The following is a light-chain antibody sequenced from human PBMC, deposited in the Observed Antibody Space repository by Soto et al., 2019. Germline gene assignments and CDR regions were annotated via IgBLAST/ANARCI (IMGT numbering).Light chain of an antibody. CDR1: QSVSSRY. V-gene: IGKV3-20*01. CDR2: GAS. CDR3: QQYGSSPPIT. J-gene: IGKJ4*01. Sequence: EIVLTQSPGTLSLSPGERATLSCRASQSVSSRYLAWYQQKAGQAPRLLIYGASSGATGIPDRFSRSGSGKDFTLTISRLEPEDFAVYYCQQYGSSPPITFGGGTKVEIK.